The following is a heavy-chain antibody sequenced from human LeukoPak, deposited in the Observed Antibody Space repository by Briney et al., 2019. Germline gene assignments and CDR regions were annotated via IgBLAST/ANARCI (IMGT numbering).Heavy chain of an antibody. D-gene: IGHD5-24*01. CDR1: GSSISSFW. J-gene: IGHJ4*02. CDR3: VRGGDDYNFDY. CDR2: VNGEGGYR. V-gene: IGHV3-74*01. Sequence: GGSLRLSCAASGSSISSFWMHWVRQAPGKGLVWVSRVNGEGGYRNYADSVKGRFTISRDNARNTLYLQMHSLRAEDTAVYYCVRGGDDYNFDYWGQGSLVTVSS.